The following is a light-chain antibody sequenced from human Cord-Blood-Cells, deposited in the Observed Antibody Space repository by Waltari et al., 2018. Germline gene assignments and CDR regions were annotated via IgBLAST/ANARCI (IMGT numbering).Light chain of an antibody. CDR3: SSYTSSSTWV. V-gene: IGLV2-14*03. Sequence: SALTQPASASGSPGQSTTLSCTGTSSDVGGDHYVSWYQQHPGKAPKLMIYDVSNRPSGVSNRFSGSKSGNTASLTISVLQAEDEADYYCSSYTSSSTWVFGGGTKLTVL. J-gene: IGLJ3*02. CDR1: SSDVGGDHY. CDR2: DVS.